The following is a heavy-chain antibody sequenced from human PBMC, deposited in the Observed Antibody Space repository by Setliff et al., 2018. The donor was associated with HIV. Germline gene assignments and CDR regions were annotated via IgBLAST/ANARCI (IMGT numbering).Heavy chain of an antibody. CDR3: ARDDTYDFWGGHGHLDS. V-gene: IGHV4-4*02. CDR1: SGSISYNNW. J-gene: IGHJ4*02. CDR2: IYHTEST. D-gene: IGHD3-3*01. Sequence: PSETLSLTCAVSSGSISYNNWWTWVRQPPGKGLEWIGEIYHTESTNYNPSLKSRVTISLDKSEDQFSLELSSVTAADTAVYYCARDDTYDFWGGHGHLDSWGQGILVTVSS.